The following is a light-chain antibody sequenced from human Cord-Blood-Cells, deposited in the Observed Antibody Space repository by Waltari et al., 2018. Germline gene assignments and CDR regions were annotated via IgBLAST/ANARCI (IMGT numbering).Light chain of an antibody. V-gene: IGKV3-15*01. CDR1: QSVSSN. J-gene: IGKJ4*01. CDR2: GTS. Sequence: EIVMTQSPTTLSVSPGERATLSCRASQSVSSNLAWYQQKPGQAPRLRIYGTSTRATRIPARFSGSGSGTEFTLTISSLQSEDFAVYYCQQYNNWPLTFGGGTKVEIK. CDR3: QQYNNWPLT.